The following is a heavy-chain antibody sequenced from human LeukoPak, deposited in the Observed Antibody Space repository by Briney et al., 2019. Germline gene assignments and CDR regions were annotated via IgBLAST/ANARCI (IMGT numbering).Heavy chain of an antibody. D-gene: IGHD3-22*01. V-gene: IGHV1-2*02. Sequence: ASVKVSCKASGYTFTGYYMHWVRQAPGQGLEWMGWINPNSGGTNYAQKFQGRVTMTRDTSISTAYMELSRLRFDDTAVYYCARSSRYYYDSSGYPDYWGQGTLVTVSS. CDR3: ARSSRYYYDSSGYPDY. J-gene: IGHJ4*02. CDR1: GYTFTGYY. CDR2: INPNSGGT.